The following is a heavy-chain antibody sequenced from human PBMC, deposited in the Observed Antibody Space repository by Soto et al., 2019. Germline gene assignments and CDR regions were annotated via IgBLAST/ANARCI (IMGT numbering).Heavy chain of an antibody. V-gene: IGHV4-61*01. CDR2: IYYSGST. CDR3: AREEQQLVRDSPSYFDY. CDR1: GGSVSSGSYY. J-gene: IGHJ4*02. D-gene: IGHD6-13*01. Sequence: SETLSLTCTVSGGSVSSGSYYWSWIRQPPGKGLEWIGYIYYSGSTNYNPSLKIGVTITVDTSKNQFSLKLSSVTAADTAVYYCAREEQQLVRDSPSYFDYWGKGTLGTVSS.